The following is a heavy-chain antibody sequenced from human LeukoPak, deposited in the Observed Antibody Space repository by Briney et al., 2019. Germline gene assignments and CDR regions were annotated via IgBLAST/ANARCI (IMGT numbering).Heavy chain of an antibody. CDR3: ARRPKTTECWFDP. CDR1: GYSFTNYW. V-gene: IGHV5-10-1*01. Sequence: GESRKISCKGSGYSFTNYWINWVRQMPGKGLEWMGRIDPSDSYTDYSPSFQGHVTISADKSIGTAHLQWNSLKASDTAMYYCARRPKTTECWFDPWGQGTL. D-gene: IGHD1/OR15-1a*01. CDR2: IDPSDSYT. J-gene: IGHJ5*02.